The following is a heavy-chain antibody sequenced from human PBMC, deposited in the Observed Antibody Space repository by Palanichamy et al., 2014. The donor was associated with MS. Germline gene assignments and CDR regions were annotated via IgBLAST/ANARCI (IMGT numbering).Heavy chain of an antibody. D-gene: IGHD6-19*01. CDR2: IYSGGST. CDR3: ARDLGISGWFDAFDI. CDR1: GFTVSNNY. J-gene: IGHJ3*02. Sequence: EVQLVETGGGLIQPGGSLRLSCAASGFTVSNNYMTWVRQAPGKGLEWVSIIYSGGSTYNADSVKGRFIISRDNSKNTLYLQMNSLRAEDTAVYYCARDLGISGWFDAFDIWGQGTMVTVSS. V-gene: IGHV3-53*02.